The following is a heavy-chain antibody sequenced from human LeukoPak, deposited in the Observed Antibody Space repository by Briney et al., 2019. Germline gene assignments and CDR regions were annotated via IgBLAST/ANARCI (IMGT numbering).Heavy chain of an antibody. V-gene: IGHV4-30-2*01. CDR1: GGSISSGGYS. CDR3: ARAERGYYGSGSLFEFDY. J-gene: IGHJ4*02. CDR2: IYHSGST. D-gene: IGHD3-10*01. Sequence: PSETLSLTCAVSGGSISSGGYSWSWIRQPPGKGLEWIGYIYHSGSTYYNPSLKSRVTISVDRSKNQFSLKLSSVTAADTTVYYCARAERGYYGSGSLFEFDYWGQGTLVTVSS.